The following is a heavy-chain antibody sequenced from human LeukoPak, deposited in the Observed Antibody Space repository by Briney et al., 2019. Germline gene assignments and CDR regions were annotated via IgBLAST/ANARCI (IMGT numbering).Heavy chain of an antibody. Sequence: GGSLRLSCAASGFTFSSYATSWVRQAPGKGLEWVSAISGSGGSTYYADSVKGRFTISRDNSKNTLYLQMNSLRAEDTAVYYRAKWGQLELNYYYYGMDVWGQGTTVTVSS. D-gene: IGHD1-7*01. J-gene: IGHJ6*02. CDR3: AKWGQLELNYYYYGMDV. V-gene: IGHV3-23*01. CDR2: ISGSGGST. CDR1: GFTFSSYA.